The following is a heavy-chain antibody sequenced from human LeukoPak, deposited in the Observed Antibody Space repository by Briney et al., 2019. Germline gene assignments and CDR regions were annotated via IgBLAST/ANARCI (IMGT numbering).Heavy chain of an antibody. Sequence: GGSLTLSCAASGFTFSSYEMNWVRQAPGKGLEWVSYISSSGSTIYYADSVKGRFTISRDNAKNSLYLQMNSLRAEDTAVYYCARALLVRGVSDAFDIWGQGTMVIVSS. CDR1: GFTFSSYE. V-gene: IGHV3-48*03. J-gene: IGHJ3*02. CDR3: ARALLVRGVSDAFDI. D-gene: IGHD3-10*01. CDR2: ISSSGSTI.